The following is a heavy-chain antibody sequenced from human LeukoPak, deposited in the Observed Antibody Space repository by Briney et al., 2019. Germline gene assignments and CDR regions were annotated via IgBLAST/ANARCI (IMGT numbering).Heavy chain of an antibody. CDR3: ARGAIPRYCSSTSCYWAYYYYYMDV. D-gene: IGHD2-2*01. V-gene: IGHV3-53*01. CDR1: GFTVSSNY. CDR2: IYSGGST. J-gene: IGHJ6*03. Sequence: PGGSLRLSCAASGFTVSSNYMSWVRQAPGKGLEWVSVIYSGGSTYYADSVKGRFTISRDNSKNTLYLQMNSLRAEDTAVYYCARGAIPRYCSSTSCYWAYYYYYMDVWGKGTTVTVSS.